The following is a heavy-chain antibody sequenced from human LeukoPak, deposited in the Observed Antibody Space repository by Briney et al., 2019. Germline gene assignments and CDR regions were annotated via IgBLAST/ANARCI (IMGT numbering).Heavy chain of an antibody. CDR2: ISGSGGIT. D-gene: IGHD6-13*01. J-gene: IGHJ4*02. V-gene: IGHV3-23*01. CDR1: GFTFSSYA. Sequence: GGSLRLSCAASGFTFSSYAMSWVRQAPGKGLGWVSAISGSGGITYYADSVKGRFTISRDNSKNTLYLQMNSLRAEDTAVYYCAKDQEYSSSWYGVYYFDYWGQGTLVTVSS. CDR3: AKDQEYSSSWYGVYYFDY.